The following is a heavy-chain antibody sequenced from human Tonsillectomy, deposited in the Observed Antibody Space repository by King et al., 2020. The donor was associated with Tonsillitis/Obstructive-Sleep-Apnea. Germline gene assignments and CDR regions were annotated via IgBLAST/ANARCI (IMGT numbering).Heavy chain of an antibody. D-gene: IGHD5-12*01. CDR2: ISSSSSYT. J-gene: IGHJ6*03. CDR3: ARYSGYDFSYMDV. CDR1: GFTFSDYY. Sequence: VQLVESGGGLVKPGGALRLSCGASGFTFSDYYMSWIRPAPGRGLELVSYISSSSSYTNYAEPVKGRFTISRDNAKNSLYLQMNSLRAEDTSVYYCARYSGYDFSYMDVWGKGTTVTVSS. V-gene: IGHV3-11*05.